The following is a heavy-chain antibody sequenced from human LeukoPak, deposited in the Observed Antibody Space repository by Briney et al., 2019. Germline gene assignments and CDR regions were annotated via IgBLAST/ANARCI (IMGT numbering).Heavy chain of an antibody. CDR3: AKGGSIFGAVIIDY. J-gene: IGHJ4*02. V-gene: IGHV3-23*01. Sequence: PGGSLRLSCAASGFTFSSYAMSWVRQAPGKGLEWVSAISGSGGSTYYADSVKGRFTISRDNSKNTLYLQMNSLRAEDTAVYYCAKGGSIFGAVIIDYWGQGTLVTVSS. CDR1: GFTFSSYA. D-gene: IGHD3-3*01. CDR2: ISGSGGST.